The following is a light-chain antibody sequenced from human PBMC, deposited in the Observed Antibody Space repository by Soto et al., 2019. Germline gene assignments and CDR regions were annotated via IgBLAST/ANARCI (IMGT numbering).Light chain of an antibody. J-gene: IGKJ3*01. CDR2: DAS. V-gene: IGKV1-27*01. CDR3: QKYDSVPFT. Sequence: DTQMTQSPSFLSASVGDRVTITCRASQGIHNYLAWYQQKPGKVPKFLIYDASTLRSGVPSRFSGSGSGTDFTLTISSLQPEDVATYYCQKYDSVPFTFGPGTKVDIK. CDR1: QGIHNY.